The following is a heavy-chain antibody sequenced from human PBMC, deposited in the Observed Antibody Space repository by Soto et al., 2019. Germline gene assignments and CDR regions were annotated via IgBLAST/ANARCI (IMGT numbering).Heavy chain of an antibody. D-gene: IGHD6-19*01. J-gene: IGHJ4*02. CDR2: IYYSGST. CDR3: ARTYSSGWYCDY. V-gene: IGHV4-39*01. CDR1: GGSISSSSYY. Sequence: QLQLQESGPGLVKPSETLSLTCTVSGGSISSSSYYWGWIRQTPGKGLEWIGSIYYSGSTYYNPSLKSRVTISVDTSKNQFSLKLSSVTAADTAVYYCARTYSSGWYCDYWGQGTLVTVSS.